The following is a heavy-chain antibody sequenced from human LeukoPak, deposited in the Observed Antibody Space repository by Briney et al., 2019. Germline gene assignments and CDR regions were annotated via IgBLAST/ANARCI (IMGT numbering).Heavy chain of an antibody. CDR3: ARRVATNSLYYYYYMDV. CDR1: GGSISSDY. Sequence: SETLSLTCAVSGGSISSDYWSWIRQPPGQGLEWIGYIYHSGSTTYNPSLKSRVTISVDTSKTQFSLRLTSVTAADTAVYYCARRVATNSLYYYYYMDVWGKGTTVSVSS. V-gene: IGHV4-59*01. D-gene: IGHD5-24*01. CDR2: IYHSGST. J-gene: IGHJ6*03.